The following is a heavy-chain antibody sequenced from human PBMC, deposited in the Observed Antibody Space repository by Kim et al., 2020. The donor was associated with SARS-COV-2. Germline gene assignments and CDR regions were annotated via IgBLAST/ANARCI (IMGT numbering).Heavy chain of an antibody. CDR2: IIPIFGTA. J-gene: IGHJ5*02. Sequence: SVKVSCKASGGTFSSYAISWVRQAPGQGLEWMGGIIPIFGTANYAQKFQGRVTITADESTSTAYMELSSLRSEDTAVYYCARPNEKADFWSGQTYNWFDPWGQGTLVTVSS. V-gene: IGHV1-69*13. CDR1: GGTFSSYA. CDR3: ARPNEKADFWSGQTYNWFDP. D-gene: IGHD3-3*01.